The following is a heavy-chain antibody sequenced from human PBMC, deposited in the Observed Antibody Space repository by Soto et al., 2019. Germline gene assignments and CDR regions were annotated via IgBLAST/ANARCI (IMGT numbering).Heavy chain of an antibody. V-gene: IGHV3-30*18. CDR2: ISYDGSNK. Sequence: QVQLVESGGGVVQPGRSLRLSCAASGFTFSSYGMHWVRQAPGKGLEWVAVISYDGSNKYYADSVKGRFTISRDNSKNTLYLQMNSLRAEDTAVYYCAKELVKFLEWFAYGMDVWGQGTTVTVSS. CDR3: AKELVKFLEWFAYGMDV. D-gene: IGHD3-3*01. CDR1: GFTFSSYG. J-gene: IGHJ6*02.